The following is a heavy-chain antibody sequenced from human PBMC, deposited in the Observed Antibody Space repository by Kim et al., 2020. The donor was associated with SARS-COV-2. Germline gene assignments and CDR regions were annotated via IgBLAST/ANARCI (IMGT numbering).Heavy chain of an antibody. V-gene: IGHV3-74*01. Sequence: GGSLRLSCAASGFTFSSYWMHWVRQAPGKGLVWVSRINSDGSSTSYADSVKGRFTISRDNAKNTLYLQMNSLRAEDTAVYYCARGRYYYYDSSGYYLGAFDIWGQGTMVTVSS. CDR1: GFTFSSYW. CDR2: INSDGSST. D-gene: IGHD3-22*01. J-gene: IGHJ3*02. CDR3: ARGRYYYYDSSGYYLGAFDI.